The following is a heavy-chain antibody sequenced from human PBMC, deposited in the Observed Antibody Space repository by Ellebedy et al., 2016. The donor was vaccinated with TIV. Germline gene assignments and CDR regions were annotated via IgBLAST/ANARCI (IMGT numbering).Heavy chain of an antibody. CDR1: GFTFSNYA. D-gene: IGHD2-21*02. Sequence: GGSLRLSCAASGFTFSNYAMSWVRQAPGKGLEWVSAISGSAASTYYAYSVKGRFTISRDNYKNTLYLQMNSLRAEDTALYYCAKATDPYCGGDCYYDYWGQGTLVAVSS. V-gene: IGHV3-23*01. CDR2: ISGSAAST. CDR3: AKATDPYCGGDCYYDY. J-gene: IGHJ4*02.